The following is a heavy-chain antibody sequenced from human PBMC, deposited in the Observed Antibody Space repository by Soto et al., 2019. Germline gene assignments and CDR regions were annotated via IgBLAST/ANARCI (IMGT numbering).Heavy chain of an antibody. CDR3: AIRYFDWLLYPSMDV. Sequence: SETLSLTCTVSGGSISSYYWSWIRRPPGKGLEWIGYIYYSGSTNYNPSLKSRVTISVDTSKNQFSLKLSSVTAADTAVYYCAIRYFDWLLYPSMDVWGQGTTVTVSS. CDR2: IYYSGST. CDR1: GGSISSYY. D-gene: IGHD3-9*01. V-gene: IGHV4-59*01. J-gene: IGHJ6*02.